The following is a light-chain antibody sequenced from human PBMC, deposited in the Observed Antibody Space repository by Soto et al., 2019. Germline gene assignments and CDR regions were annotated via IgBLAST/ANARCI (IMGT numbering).Light chain of an antibody. CDR2: DAS. CDR3: QQRSNWPLIT. J-gene: IGKJ5*01. Sequence: ELVLTQSPATPSLSPGERATLSCRASQSVSSSLAWYQQKPGQAPRLLIYDASNTATGIPARFSGSGSGTDFTLTISSLEPEDFAVYYCQQRSNWPLITFGQGTRLESK. CDR1: QSVSSS. V-gene: IGKV3-11*01.